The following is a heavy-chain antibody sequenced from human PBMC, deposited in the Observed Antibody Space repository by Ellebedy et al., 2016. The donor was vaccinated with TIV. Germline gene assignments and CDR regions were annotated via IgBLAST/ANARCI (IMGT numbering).Heavy chain of an antibody. V-gene: IGHV1-2*02. D-gene: IGHD3-22*01. J-gene: IGHJ4*02. CDR3: ARGNRYDSSGYYLGY. CDR1: GYTFTGYY. Sequence: ASVKVSXXASGYTFTGYYMHWVRQAPGQGLEWMGWINPNSGGTNYAQKFQGRVTMTRDTSISTAYMELSRLRSDDTAVYYCARGNRYDSSGYYLGYWGQGTLVTVSS. CDR2: INPNSGGT.